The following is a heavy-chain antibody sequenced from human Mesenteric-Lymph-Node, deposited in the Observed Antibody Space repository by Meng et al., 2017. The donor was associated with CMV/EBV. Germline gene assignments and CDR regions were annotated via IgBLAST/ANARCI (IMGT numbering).Heavy chain of an antibody. V-gene: IGHV1-69*01. CDR3: ARGVAAGVDY. D-gene: IGHD6-13*01. CDR2: IIPMFGTA. J-gene: IGHJ4*02. CDR1: GDTFTNHA. Sequence: KVSCETSGDTFTNHAISWVRQAPGQGLEWMGGIIPMFGTATYAQKFLGRLTITADGSTSTAYMELSSLRSDDTAVYYCARGVAAGVDYWDQGTLVTVSS.